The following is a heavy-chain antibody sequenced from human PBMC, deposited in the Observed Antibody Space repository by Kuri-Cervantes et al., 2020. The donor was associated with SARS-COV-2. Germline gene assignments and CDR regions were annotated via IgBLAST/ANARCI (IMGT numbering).Heavy chain of an antibody. Sequence: ASVQVSCKASGYTFTSYGISWVRQAPGQGLEWMGWISAYNGNTNYAQKLQGRVTMTTDTSTSTAYMELRSLRSDDTAVYYCARDSAVLRYFDWLPIHHYYYYYMDVWGKGTAVTVSS. CDR3: ARDSAVLRYFDWLPIHHYYYYYMDV. J-gene: IGHJ6*03. D-gene: IGHD3-9*01. V-gene: IGHV1-18*04. CDR2: ISAYNGNT. CDR1: GYTFTSYG.